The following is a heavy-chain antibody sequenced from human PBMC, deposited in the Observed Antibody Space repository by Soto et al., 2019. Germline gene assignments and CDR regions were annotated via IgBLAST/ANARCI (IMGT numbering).Heavy chain of an antibody. CDR3: ARDKCAYDSHVVY. Sequence: QVLLVQSGAEVKKPGSSVKVSCKLSGATFSSYAMSWVRQAPGQGLEWIGGIIPLFGTPNYAQKFQGRVTMTAVTFTATSYMELSSLRSDDTAVYYCARDKCAYDSHVVYWGQGNLVTVSS. CDR2: IIPLFGTP. D-gene: IGHD2-21*02. CDR1: GATFSSYA. J-gene: IGHJ4*02. V-gene: IGHV1-69*06.